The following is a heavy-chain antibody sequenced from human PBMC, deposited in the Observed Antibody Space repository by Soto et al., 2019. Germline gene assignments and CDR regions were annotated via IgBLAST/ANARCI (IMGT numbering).Heavy chain of an antibody. CDR3: GKEGGSTGTRGDYGGRDA. CDR2: ISGSGGST. V-gene: IGHV3-23*01. D-gene: IGHD1-1*01. Sequence: EVQLLESGGGLVQPGGSLRLSCAASGFTFSSYAMSWVRQAPGKGLEWVSAISGSGGSTYYADSVKGRFTISRDNSKNKLYLQMDSLRAEDTAVYYCGKEGGSTGTRGDYGGRDAGGQGTTVTVSS. CDR1: GFTFSSYA. J-gene: IGHJ6*02.